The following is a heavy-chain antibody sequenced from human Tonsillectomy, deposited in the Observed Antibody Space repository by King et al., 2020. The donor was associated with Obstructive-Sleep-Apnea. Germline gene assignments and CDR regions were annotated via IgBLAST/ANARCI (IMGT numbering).Heavy chain of an antibody. CDR2: IRRKVYGGTT. CDR3: TRDLGYYDTSGYLGFY. V-gene: IGHV3-49*03. D-gene: IGHD3-22*01. CDR1: GFTFGDYA. J-gene: IGHJ4*02. Sequence: VQLVESGGGLVQPGRSLRLSCTASGFTFGDYAMSWFRQAPGKGLEWVGFIRRKVYGGTTEYAEPVKGRFTISRDDSKSIAYLQMTSLKTEDTAVYYCTRDLGYYDTSGYLGFYWGQGTLVTVSS.